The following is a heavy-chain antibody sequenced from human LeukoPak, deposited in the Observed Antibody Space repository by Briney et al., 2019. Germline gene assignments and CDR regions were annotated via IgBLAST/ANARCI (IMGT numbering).Heavy chain of an antibody. D-gene: IGHD3-10*01. CDR2: ISAYNGNT. J-gene: IGHJ5*02. CDR3: ARGPSHIRIITRSSFDP. V-gene: IGHV1-18*01. Sequence: GASVKVSCKASGYTFTSYGISWVRQAPGQGLEWMGWISAYNGNTNYAQKLQGRVTMTTDTSTSTAYMELRSLRSDDTAVYYCARGPSHIRIITRSSFDPWGQGTLVTVSS. CDR1: GYTFTSYG.